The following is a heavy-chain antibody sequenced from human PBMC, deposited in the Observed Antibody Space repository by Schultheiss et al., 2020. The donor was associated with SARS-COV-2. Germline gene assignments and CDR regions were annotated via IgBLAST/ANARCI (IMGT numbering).Heavy chain of an antibody. Sequence: GGSLRLSCAASGFVFSHYAMHWVRQGPGKGLEWVAVIWYDGSNKYYADSVKGRFTISRDNSKNTLYLQMNSLRAEDTAVYYCARDRSPYYGDYVGPLDYWGQGTLVTVSS. CDR3: ARDRSPYYGDYVGPLDY. V-gene: IGHV3-33*01. J-gene: IGHJ4*02. CDR2: IWYDGSNK. D-gene: IGHD4-17*01. CDR1: GFVFSHYA.